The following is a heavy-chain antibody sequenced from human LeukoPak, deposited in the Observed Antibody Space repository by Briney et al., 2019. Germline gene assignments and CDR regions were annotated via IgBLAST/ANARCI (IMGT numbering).Heavy chain of an antibody. CDR2: IVVGSGNT. V-gene: IGHV1-58*01. Sequence: TSVKLSCKASGFTFTSSAVQWVRQARGQGLEWIGWIVVGSGNTNYAQKFQERVTITRDMSTSTAYMELSSLRSEDTAVDYCAAYLQSGPFDYWGGGTLVTVSS. CDR1: GFTFTSSA. D-gene: IGHD3-3*01. CDR3: AAYLQSGPFDY. J-gene: IGHJ4*02.